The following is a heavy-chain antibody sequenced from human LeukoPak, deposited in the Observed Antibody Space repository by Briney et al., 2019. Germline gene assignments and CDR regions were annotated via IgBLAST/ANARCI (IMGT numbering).Heavy chain of an antibody. CDR1: GFTVSSNY. D-gene: IGHD3-3*01. CDR3: ARIGSGYLSYAELLY. J-gene: IGHJ4*02. Sequence: GGSLRLSCAASGFTVSSNYMSWVRQAPGKGLEWVSVIYSGGSTYYADSVKGRFTISRDNSKNTLYLQMNSLRAEDTAVYYCARIGSGYLSYAELLYWGQGTLVTVSS. V-gene: IGHV3-53*01. CDR2: IYSGGST.